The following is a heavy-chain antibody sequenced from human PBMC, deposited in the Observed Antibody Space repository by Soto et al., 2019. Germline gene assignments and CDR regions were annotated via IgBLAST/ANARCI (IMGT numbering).Heavy chain of an antibody. CDR1: GYTFTSYA. V-gene: IGHV1-3*01. CDR2: INAGNGNT. CDR3: ARDRRIKLDARGGSCSYGFDP. D-gene: IGHD2-15*01. Sequence: ASVKVSCKASGYTFTSYAMHWVRQAPGQRLEWMGWINAGNGNTKYSQKFQGRVTITRDTSASTAYMELSSLRSEDTAVYYCARDRRIKLDARGGSCSYGFDPWGQRTLVPVSA. J-gene: IGHJ5*02.